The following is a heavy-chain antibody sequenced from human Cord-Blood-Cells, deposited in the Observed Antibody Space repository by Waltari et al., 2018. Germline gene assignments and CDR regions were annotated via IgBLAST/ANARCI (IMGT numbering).Heavy chain of an antibody. CDR1: GFTFRSYG. Sequence: QVQLVESGGGVVQPGRSLRLSCAASGFTFRSYGLHWVRPAPGKGLEWVAVIWYDGSNKYYADSVKGRFTISRDNSKNTLYLQMNSLRAEDTAVYYCARGSTVNYYGMDVWGQGTTVTVSS. CDR3: ARGSTVNYYGMDV. CDR2: IWYDGSNK. D-gene: IGHD4-4*01. V-gene: IGHV3-33*01. J-gene: IGHJ6*02.